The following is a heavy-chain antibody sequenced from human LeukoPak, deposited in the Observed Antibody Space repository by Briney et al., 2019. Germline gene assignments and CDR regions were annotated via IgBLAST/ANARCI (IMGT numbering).Heavy chain of an antibody. D-gene: IGHD2-15*01. CDR3: ARTGSWYYYFDY. CDR2: IYYTGST. J-gene: IGHJ4*02. Sequence: SETLSLTCTVSGGSISTYYWTWIRQPPGKGVEWIGYIYYTGSTNYNPSLKSRVTIPVDTTKNQFSLKLSSVTAADTAAYYCARTGSWYYYFDYWGQGALVTVSS. V-gene: IGHV4-59*01. CDR1: GGSISTYY.